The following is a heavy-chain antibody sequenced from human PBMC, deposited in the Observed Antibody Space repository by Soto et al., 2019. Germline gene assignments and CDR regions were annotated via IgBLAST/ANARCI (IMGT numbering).Heavy chain of an antibody. J-gene: IGHJ4*02. Sequence: QLQLQESGPGLVKPSETLSLTCTVSGGSISSSSYYWGWIRQPPGKGLEWIGSIYYSGSTYYNPSLKSRVTISVDTSKNQFSLKLSSVTAADTAVYYCARLATTVTTFDYWGQGTLVTVSS. CDR3: ARLATTVTTFDY. CDR2: IYYSGST. D-gene: IGHD4-17*01. V-gene: IGHV4-39*01. CDR1: GGSISSSSYY.